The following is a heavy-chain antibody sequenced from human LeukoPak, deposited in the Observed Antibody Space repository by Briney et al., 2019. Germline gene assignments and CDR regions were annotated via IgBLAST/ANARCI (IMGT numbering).Heavy chain of an antibody. CDR2: INHSGST. J-gene: IGHJ4*02. CDR1: GGSFSGYY. V-gene: IGHV4-34*01. Sequence: SETLSLTCGIHGGSFSGYYWSWIRQPPGKGLEWIGEINHSGSTNYNPSLKSRVTISVDTSKNQFSLKLSSVTAADTAVYYCARGDIAVAGTIDYWGQGTLVTVSS. D-gene: IGHD6-19*01. CDR3: ARGDIAVAGTIDY.